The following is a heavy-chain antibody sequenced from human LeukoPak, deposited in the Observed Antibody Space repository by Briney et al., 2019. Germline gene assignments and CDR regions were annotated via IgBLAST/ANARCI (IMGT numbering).Heavy chain of an antibody. J-gene: IGHJ4*02. CDR3: ARDRAAADY. D-gene: IGHD6-13*01. Sequence: GGSLRLSCAASGFTFSSYSMNWVRQAPGKGLEWVSSISSSSSYICYADSVKGRFTISRDNAKNSLYPQMNSLRAEDTAVYYCARDRAAADYWGQGTLVTVSS. CDR1: GFTFSSYS. CDR2: ISSSSSYI. V-gene: IGHV3-21*01.